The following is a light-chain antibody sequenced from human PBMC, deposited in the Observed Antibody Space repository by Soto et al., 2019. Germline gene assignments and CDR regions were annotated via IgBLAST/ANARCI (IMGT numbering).Light chain of an antibody. CDR3: QQYYNWPPWT. CDR2: GAS. CDR1: QSISNN. V-gene: IGKV3-15*01. J-gene: IGKJ1*01. Sequence: EIVMTQSPATLSVSPGERATLSCGASQSISNNVAWYQQKPGQAPRLLIYGASTRATGIPARFSGSGSGTEFTLTISGLQSEDFAVYYCQQYYNWPPWTFGLGTKVEIK.